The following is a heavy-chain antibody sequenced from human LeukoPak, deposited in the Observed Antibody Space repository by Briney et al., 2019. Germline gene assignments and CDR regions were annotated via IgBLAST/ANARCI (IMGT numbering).Heavy chain of an antibody. J-gene: IGHJ4*02. CDR3: AKRGRQVGDSSGYHFDY. V-gene: IGHV3-13*01. CDR2: IGTAGDT. CDR1: GFTFSNHA. D-gene: IGHD3-22*01. Sequence: PGGSLRLSCATSGFTFSNHAMHWVRQATGKGLEWVSAIGTAGDTFYPGSVKGRFTISRENAKNSLSLQMNSLRAEDTAVYYCAKRGRQVGDSSGYHFDYWGQGTLVTVSS.